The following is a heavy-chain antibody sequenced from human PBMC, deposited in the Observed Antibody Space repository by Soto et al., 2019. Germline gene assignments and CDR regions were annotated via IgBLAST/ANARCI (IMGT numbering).Heavy chain of an antibody. J-gene: IGHJ5*02. CDR1: GYTLTELS. Sequence: ASVKVACKVSGYTLTELSMHWVRQAPGKGLEWMGGFDPEDGETIYAQKFQGRVTMTEDTSTDTAYMELSSLRSEDTAVYYCATETLGPREGWFDPWGQGTLVTVSS. V-gene: IGHV1-24*01. CDR3: ATETLGPREGWFDP. CDR2: FDPEDGET.